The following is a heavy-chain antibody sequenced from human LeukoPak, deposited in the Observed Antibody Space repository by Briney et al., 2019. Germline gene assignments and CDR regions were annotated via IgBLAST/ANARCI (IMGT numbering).Heavy chain of an antibody. V-gene: IGHV3-23*01. CDR2: VSGSGGST. J-gene: IGHJ4*02. D-gene: IGHD6-25*01. CDR1: GFTFSSYV. CDR3: AKLALAAHRDDF. Sequence: GGSLRLSCAAPGFTFSSYVMSWVRQAPGKGLEWVSGVSGSGGSTYYAASVKGRFTVSRDNSMNTLFLQMNSLRAEDTAVYYCAKLALAAHRDDFWGQGTLVTVSS.